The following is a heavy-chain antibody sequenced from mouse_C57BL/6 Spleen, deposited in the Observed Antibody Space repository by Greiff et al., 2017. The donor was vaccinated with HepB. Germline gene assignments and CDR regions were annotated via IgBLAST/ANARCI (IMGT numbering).Heavy chain of an antibody. D-gene: IGHD3-1*01. CDR1: GYAFSSYW. Sequence: QVQLKESGAELVKPGASVKISCKASGYAFSSYWMNWVKQRPGKGLEWIGQIYPGDGDTNYNGKFKGKATLTADKSSSTAYMQLSSLTSEDSAVYFCARSGGYALGFDYWGQGTTLTVSS. V-gene: IGHV1-80*01. CDR3: ARSGGYALGFDY. CDR2: IYPGDGDT. J-gene: IGHJ2*01.